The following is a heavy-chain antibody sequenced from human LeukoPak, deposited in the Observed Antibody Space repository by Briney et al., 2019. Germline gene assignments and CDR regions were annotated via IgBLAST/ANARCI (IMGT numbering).Heavy chain of an antibody. V-gene: IGHV4-4*07. Sequence: SETLPLTCTVSGGSISSYYWSWIRQPAGKGLEWIGRIYTSGSTNYNPSLKSRVTMSVDTSKNQFSLKLSSVTAADTAVYYCARATTFYGSGMDYFDYWGQGTLVTVSS. J-gene: IGHJ4*02. D-gene: IGHD3-10*01. CDR2: IYTSGST. CDR1: GGSISSYY. CDR3: ARATTFYGSGMDYFDY.